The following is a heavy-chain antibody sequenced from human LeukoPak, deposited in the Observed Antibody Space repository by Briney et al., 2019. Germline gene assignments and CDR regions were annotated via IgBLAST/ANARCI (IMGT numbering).Heavy chain of an antibody. D-gene: IGHD3-3*01. Sequence: SETLSLTCTVSGGSISSYYWSWIRQPPGKGLEWIGYIYYSGSTNYNPSLKSRVTISVDTSKNQFSLKLSSVTAADTAVYYCARDRIRFGSDYYYYMDVWGKGTTVTVSS. CDR2: IYYSGST. V-gene: IGHV4-59*01. CDR1: GGSISSYY. J-gene: IGHJ6*03. CDR3: ARDRIRFGSDYYYYMDV.